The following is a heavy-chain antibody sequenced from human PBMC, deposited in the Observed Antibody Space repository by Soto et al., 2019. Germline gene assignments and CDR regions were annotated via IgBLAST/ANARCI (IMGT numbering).Heavy chain of an antibody. Sequence: EVQLLESGGGLVQPGGSLRLSCAASGFTFSSYALSWVRQAPGKGLEWVSIISGSGGSTFYADSVKGRCTISRDNSKNPLKTKMTNIRAEGTAVYYCANHFDSGCPESWGQETLVTAPS. V-gene: IGHV3-23*01. CDR2: ISGSGGST. CDR3: ANHFDSGCPES. CDR1: GFTFSSYA. J-gene: IGHJ5*02. D-gene: IGHD6-19*01.